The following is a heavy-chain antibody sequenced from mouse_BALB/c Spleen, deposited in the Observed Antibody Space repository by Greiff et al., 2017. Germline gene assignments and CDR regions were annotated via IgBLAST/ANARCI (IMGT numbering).Heavy chain of an antibody. V-gene: IGHV1-69*02. J-gene: IGHJ4*01. CDR2: IDPSDSET. CDR1: GYTFTSYW. Sequence: QVQLQQPGAELVKPGAPVKLSCKASGYTFTSYWMNWVKQRPGRGLEWIGRIDPSDSETHYNQKFKDKATLTVDTSSSTAYIQLSSLTSEDSAVYYCARPREGGYYAMDYWGQGTSVTVSS. CDR3: ARPREGGYYAMDY.